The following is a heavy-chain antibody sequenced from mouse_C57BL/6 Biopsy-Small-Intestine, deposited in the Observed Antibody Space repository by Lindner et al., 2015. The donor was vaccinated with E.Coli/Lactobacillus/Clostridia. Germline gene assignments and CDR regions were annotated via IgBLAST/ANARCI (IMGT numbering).Heavy chain of an antibody. D-gene: IGHD2-3*01. CDR1: DFSFTGYL. CDR3: ATYDGYWAWFAY. J-gene: IGHJ3*01. CDR2: INPYNGDT. Sequence: VQLQESGAELVKPGASVKISCKASDFSFTGYLLNWVKQSRGKSLEWIGHINPYNGDTFYNQKFKGKATLTVDKSSSTAHMELRSLTSEDSAVYYCATYDGYWAWFAYWGQGTLVTVSA. V-gene: IGHV1-20*01.